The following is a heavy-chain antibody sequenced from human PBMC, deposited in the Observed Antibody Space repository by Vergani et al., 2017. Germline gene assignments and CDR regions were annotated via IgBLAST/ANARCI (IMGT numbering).Heavy chain of an antibody. CDR3: AKGPRGYSYHAFDI. J-gene: IGHJ3*02. CDR1: GFTFSSYG. V-gene: IGHV3-33*06. CDR2: IWYDGSNK. Sequence: QVQLVESGGGVVQPGRSLRLSCAASGFTFSSYGMHWVRQAPGKGLEWVAVIWYDGSNKYYADSVKGRFTISRDNSKNTLYLQMNSLRAEDTAVYYCAKGPRGYSYHAFDIWGQGTMVTVSS. D-gene: IGHD5-18*01.